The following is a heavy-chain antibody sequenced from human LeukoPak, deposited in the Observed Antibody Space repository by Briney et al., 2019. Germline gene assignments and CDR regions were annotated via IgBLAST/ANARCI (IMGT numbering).Heavy chain of an antibody. V-gene: IGHV4-4*09. J-gene: IGHJ4*02. D-gene: IGHD1-7*01. CDR1: GGSPSSYY. CDR2: IYTSGRT. Sequence: SESLSLTCTVAGGSPSSYYWSWIRQPPGKGLEWIGYIYTSGRTNYNPSLTRRVTISVDTSKNQFSLKLSSVTAADTAVYYWARHRAGTTWSPFDYWGQGTLVTVSS. CDR3: ARHRAGTTWSPFDY.